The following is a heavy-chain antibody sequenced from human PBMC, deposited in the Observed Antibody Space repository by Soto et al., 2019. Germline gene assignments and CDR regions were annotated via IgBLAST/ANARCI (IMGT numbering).Heavy chain of an antibody. D-gene: IGHD3-16*02. CDR3: ARSPRGLHLGELSIHLYYYYMDV. J-gene: IGHJ6*03. Sequence: ASVKGSCKASGYTFTSDGISWVRQATGQGLEWMGWMNPNSGNTGYAQKFQGRVTMTRNTSISTAYMELSSLRSEDTAVYYCARSPRGLHLGELSIHLYYYYMDVWGKGTTVTVSS. CDR1: GYTFTSDG. CDR2: MNPNSGNT. V-gene: IGHV1-8*02.